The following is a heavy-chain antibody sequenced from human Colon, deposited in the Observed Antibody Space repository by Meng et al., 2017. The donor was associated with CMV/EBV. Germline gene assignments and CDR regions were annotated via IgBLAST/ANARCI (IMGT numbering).Heavy chain of an antibody. J-gene: IGHJ5*02. CDR2: ISNTDNSM. CDR3: VREIRRAWFDP. Sequence: GGSLRLSCAASGFTLNTYEMNWVRQAPGKGLEWISYISNTDNSMYYADSVKGRFTISRDNAKNSLHLQMSSLRAEDTGVYFCVREIRRAWFDPWGQGTLVTVSS. V-gene: IGHV3-48*03. CDR1: GFTLNTYE.